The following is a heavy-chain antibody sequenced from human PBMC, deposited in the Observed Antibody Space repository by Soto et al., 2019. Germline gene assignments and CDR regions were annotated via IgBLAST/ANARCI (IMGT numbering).Heavy chain of an antibody. J-gene: IGHJ6*02. Sequence: QVQLKQSGPEVRKPGASVRVSCKASGYIFTNFGISWVRQAPGQGLDWMGWISGYNDNPHYAQKLKASVSMTTATSTGTAYMDLGSLRSDDTAIYYCVRDSSSWFYYYYGMDVWGQGTTVTVSS. CDR1: GYIFTNFG. CDR2: ISGYNDNP. CDR3: VRDSSSWFYYYYGMDV. V-gene: IGHV1-18*01. D-gene: IGHD6-13*01.